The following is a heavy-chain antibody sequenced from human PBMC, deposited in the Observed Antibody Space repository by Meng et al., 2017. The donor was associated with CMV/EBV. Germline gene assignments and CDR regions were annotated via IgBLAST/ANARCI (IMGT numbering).Heavy chain of an antibody. CDR1: FSNAW. CDR2: IKSKTDGGTT. J-gene: IGHJ2*01. Sequence: FSNAWMSWVRQAPGKGLEWVGRIKSKTDGGTTDYAAPVKGRFTISRDDSKNTLYLQMNSLKTEDTAVYYCTTGYCSSTSCRRWYFDLWGRGTLVTV. D-gene: IGHD2-2*01. CDR3: TTGYCSSTSCRRWYFDL. V-gene: IGHV3-15*01.